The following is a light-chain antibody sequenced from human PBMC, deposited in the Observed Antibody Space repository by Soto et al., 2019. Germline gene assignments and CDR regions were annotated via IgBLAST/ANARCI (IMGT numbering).Light chain of an antibody. CDR3: QQYASAPFS. Sequence: EIVLTQSPDTLSLSPGERATLSCRASQNFGSTSLAWYQQKRGQAPRLLIYAASTRATGIPDRFSGSASETDFTLTINRLEPEDSAVYYCQQYASAPFSLGPGTKVDIK. CDR2: AAS. V-gene: IGKV3-20*01. CDR1: QNFGSTS. J-gene: IGKJ3*01.